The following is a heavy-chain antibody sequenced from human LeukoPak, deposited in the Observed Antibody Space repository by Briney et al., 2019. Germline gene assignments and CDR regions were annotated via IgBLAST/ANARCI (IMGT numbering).Heavy chain of an antibody. CDR2: ISSSSRAT. J-gene: IGHJ5*02. CDR3: AAYSNYAYSFDP. Sequence: GGSLTLSCTASGFTFSNYNMNWVRQAAGKGREWVSYISSSSRATYYADSVKGRFTISRDNAKNSLYLQMNSLTDEDTAVYYCAAYSNYAYSFDPWGQGTLVTVSS. D-gene: IGHD4-11*01. CDR1: GFTFSNYN. V-gene: IGHV3-48*02.